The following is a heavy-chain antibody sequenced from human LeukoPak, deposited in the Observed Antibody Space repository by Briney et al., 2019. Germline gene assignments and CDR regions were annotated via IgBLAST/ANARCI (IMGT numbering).Heavy chain of an antibody. D-gene: IGHD2-2*01. CDR3: ARGVVPPEYYYYYMDV. J-gene: IGHJ6*03. Sequence: ASVKVSCKASGYTLTRYYMHWVRQAPGQGLEWMGWINPNSGGTNYAQKFQGRVTMTRDTAISTAYMELSRLRSDDTAVYYCARGVVPPEYYYYYMDVWGKGTTVTVSS. V-gene: IGHV1-2*02. CDR1: GYTLTRYY. CDR2: INPNSGGT.